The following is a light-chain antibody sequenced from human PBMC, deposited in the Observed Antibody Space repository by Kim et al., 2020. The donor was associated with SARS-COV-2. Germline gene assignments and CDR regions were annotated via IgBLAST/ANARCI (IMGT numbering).Light chain of an antibody. V-gene: IGKV1-9*01. CDR2: AAS. CDR1: QGTSSY. CDR3: QQLNGHPPNT. J-gene: IGKJ2*01. Sequence: ASVGDRVTITCRTSQGTSSYFAWYQQKPGKAPRLLIFAASTLHSGVPSRFSATASGTDSTLTISSLQPEDFATYYCQQLNGHPPNTFGQGTKVEI.